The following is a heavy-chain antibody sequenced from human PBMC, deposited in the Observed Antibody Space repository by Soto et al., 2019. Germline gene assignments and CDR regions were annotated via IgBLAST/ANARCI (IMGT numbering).Heavy chain of an antibody. Sequence: EVPLLESGGGLVQPGGSLRLSCAASGFTFSSYAMTWVRQGPGKGLEWVSGISGSGSSTYYADSVKGRFTISRDNPRNTPYLHVAGLRAEDRDVYYCAEGRGGAGGYGMGVWGQGNTVTGSS. CDR2: ISGSGSST. CDR1: GFTFSSYA. D-gene: IGHD3-10*01. CDR3: AEGRGGAGGYGMGV. V-gene: IGHV3-23*01. J-gene: IGHJ6*02.